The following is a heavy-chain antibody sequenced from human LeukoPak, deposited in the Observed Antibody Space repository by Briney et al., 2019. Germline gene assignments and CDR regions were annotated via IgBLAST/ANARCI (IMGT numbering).Heavy chain of an antibody. CDR1: GFTFSIYW. V-gene: IGHV3-48*04. D-gene: IGHD6-13*01. CDR3: ATTSIAAAVPGCFDY. Sequence: PGGSLRLSCAASGFTFSIYWMNWVRQAPGKGLEWVSYISSSGKTIYYADSTKGRFTVSRDNAKNSLYLQMNSLRAEDTAVYYCATTSIAAAVPGCFDYWGQGTLVTVFS. CDR2: ISSSGKTI. J-gene: IGHJ4*02.